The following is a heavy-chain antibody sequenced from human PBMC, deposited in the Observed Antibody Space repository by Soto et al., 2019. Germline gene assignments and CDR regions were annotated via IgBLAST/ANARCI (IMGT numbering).Heavy chain of an antibody. CDR1: GYTFTSYG. V-gene: IGHV1-18*01. CDR3: ERESESTGTFAALKL. CDR2: ISAYNGNT. J-gene: IGHJ3*01. Sequence: GDSLQASCTSPGYTFTSYGISWVRQAPGQGLEWMGWISAYNGNTNYAQKLQGRVTMTTDTSTSTAYMELRSQRADDTAEYKCERESESTGTFAALKLWGQATM. D-gene: IGHD2-8*02.